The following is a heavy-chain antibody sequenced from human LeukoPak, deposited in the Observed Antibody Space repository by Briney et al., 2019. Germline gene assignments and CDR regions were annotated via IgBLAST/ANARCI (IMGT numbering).Heavy chain of an antibody. Sequence: SGTLSLTCTASGGSISSCSAYWGWHRQPPGKGLEWAGSIYYSKNTYYNPSLKSRVTISADTSKNQFSLTLGSVSATDTAVYYCVSPRGFSYGYFDYWGQGTLVTVSS. CDR1: GGSISSCSAY. CDR2: IYYSKNT. J-gene: IGHJ4*02. V-gene: IGHV4-39*01. D-gene: IGHD5-18*01. CDR3: VSPRGFSYGYFDY.